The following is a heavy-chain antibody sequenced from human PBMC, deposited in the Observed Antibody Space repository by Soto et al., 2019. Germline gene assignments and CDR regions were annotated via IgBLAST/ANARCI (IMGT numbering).Heavy chain of an antibody. Sequence: QVHLVESGGGVVQPGGSLRLSCAASGFTFRSYGIHWVRQAPGKGLEWVSVISYDGSNKYYGDSVKGRFTISRDNSKNTLYLQMNSLRAEDTAVYYCAKDAKYEDIVVVVGGWVDSWGQGTLVTVSS. D-gene: IGHD2-15*01. CDR3: AKDAKYEDIVVVVGGWVDS. CDR1: GFTFRSYG. V-gene: IGHV3-30*18. CDR2: ISYDGSNK. J-gene: IGHJ5*01.